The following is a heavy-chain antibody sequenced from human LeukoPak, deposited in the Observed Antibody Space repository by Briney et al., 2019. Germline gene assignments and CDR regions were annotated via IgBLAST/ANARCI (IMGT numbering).Heavy chain of an antibody. CDR1: GGSISSSSYY. D-gene: IGHD3-22*01. Sequence: SETLSLTCTVSGGSISSSSYYWGWIRQPPGKGLEWIGSIYYSGSTYYNPSLKSRVTISVDTSKNQFSLKLSSVTAADTAVYYCARWWVDSSGPYFDYWGQGTLVTVSS. V-gene: IGHV4-39*07. CDR2: IYYSGST. J-gene: IGHJ4*02. CDR3: ARWWVDSSGPYFDY.